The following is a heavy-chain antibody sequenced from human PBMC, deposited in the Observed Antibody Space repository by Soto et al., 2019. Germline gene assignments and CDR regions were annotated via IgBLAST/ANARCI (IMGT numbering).Heavy chain of an antibody. V-gene: IGHV3-23*01. J-gene: IGHJ5*02. D-gene: IGHD4-4*01. CDR2: ISGSGGST. CDR1: GFTFSSYA. Sequence: GGSLRLSCAASGFTFSSYAMSWVRQAPGKGLEWVSAISGSGGSTYYADSVKGRFTISRDNSKNTLYLQMNSLRAEDTAVYYCAKDMFQMGYYSNYEWFDPWGQGTLVTVSS. CDR3: AKDMFQMGYYSNYEWFDP.